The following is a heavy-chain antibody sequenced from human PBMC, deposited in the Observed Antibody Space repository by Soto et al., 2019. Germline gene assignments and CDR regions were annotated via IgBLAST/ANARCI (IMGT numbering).Heavy chain of an antibody. CDR2: ISYSGST. V-gene: IGHV4-28*01. CDR3: AKIGGTTRGRWFDP. D-gene: IGHD1-7*01. CDR1: GYSISSTNW. Sequence: SETLSLTCAVSGYSISSTNWWGWVRQPPGMGLEWIGYISYSGSTYYNPSLKSRVTMSVDTSKNQFSLDLSSVTAVDTAVYYCAKIGGTTRGRWFDPWGPGTLVTVSS. J-gene: IGHJ5*02.